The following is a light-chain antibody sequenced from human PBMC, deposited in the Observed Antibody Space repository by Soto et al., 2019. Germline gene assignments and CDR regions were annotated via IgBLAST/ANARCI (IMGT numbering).Light chain of an antibody. CDR2: RAS. J-gene: IGKJ1*01. V-gene: IGKV1-5*03. CDR3: QQYDSYPT. Sequence: DIQMTQSPSTLSASVGDRVTITCRASQSISSWLAWYQQKPGKAPKLLIYRASSLESGVPSRFSGSGSGTEFTLTISGLQTEDYAAYYCQQYDSYPTFGQGTKVEIK. CDR1: QSISSW.